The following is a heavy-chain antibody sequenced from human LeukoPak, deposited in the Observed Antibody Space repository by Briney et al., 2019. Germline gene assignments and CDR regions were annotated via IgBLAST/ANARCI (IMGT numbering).Heavy chain of an antibody. CDR2: IKSKTDGGTT. J-gene: IGHJ4*02. D-gene: IGHD3-22*01. V-gene: IGHV3-15*01. CDR3: TTGYYYDSSGYYY. Sequence: GGSLRLSCAASGFTFADYSMHWVRQPPGKGLEWVGRIKSKTDGGTTDYAAPVKGRFTISRDDSKNTLYLQMNSLKTEDTAVYYCTTGYYYDSSGYYYWGQGTLVTVSS. CDR1: GFTFADYS.